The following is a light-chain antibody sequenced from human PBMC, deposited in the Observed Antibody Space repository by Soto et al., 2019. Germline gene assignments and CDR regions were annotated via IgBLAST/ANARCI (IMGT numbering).Light chain of an antibody. CDR2: EVS. J-gene: IGLJ1*01. Sequence: QSVLGEPPSASGSPGHSFTISCTGTSSDVGGYNYVSWYQQHPGKAPKLMIYEVSKRPSGVPDRFSGSKSGNTASLTVSGLQAEDEADSYCSSYAGSNNYVFGTGTKVTVL. V-gene: IGLV2-8*01. CDR1: SSDVGGYNY. CDR3: SSYAGSNNYV.